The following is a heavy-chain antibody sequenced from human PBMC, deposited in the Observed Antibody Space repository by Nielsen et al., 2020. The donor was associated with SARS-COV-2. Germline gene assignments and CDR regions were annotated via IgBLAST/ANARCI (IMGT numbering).Heavy chain of an antibody. CDR3: ASDSSSLGALEDAFDI. J-gene: IGHJ3*02. CDR2: IFPGDSDA. D-gene: IGHD6-13*01. Sequence: GESLKISCKGYGYSFSTNWLAWVRQTPGKGLEWMGTIFPGDSDARYSPSFQGQVTISADKSTDTAYLQWSSLKASDTAMYYCASDSSSLGALEDAFDIWGQGTMVTVSS. CDR1: GYSFSTNW. V-gene: IGHV5-51*01.